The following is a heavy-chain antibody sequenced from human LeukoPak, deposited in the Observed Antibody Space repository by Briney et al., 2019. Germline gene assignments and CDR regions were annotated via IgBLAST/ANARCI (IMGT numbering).Heavy chain of an antibody. Sequence: NASGPKLVNPTLTLTLTCTFSGFSLSTSGVGVGWIRQPPGKALEWLALIYWNDDKRYSPSLKSRLTITKDTSKNQVVLTMTNMDPVDTATYYCAHRREEMATTNWFDPWGQGTLVTVSS. J-gene: IGHJ5*02. D-gene: IGHD5-24*01. CDR2: IYWNDDK. CDR1: GFSLSTSGVG. V-gene: IGHV2-5*01. CDR3: AHRREEMATTNWFDP.